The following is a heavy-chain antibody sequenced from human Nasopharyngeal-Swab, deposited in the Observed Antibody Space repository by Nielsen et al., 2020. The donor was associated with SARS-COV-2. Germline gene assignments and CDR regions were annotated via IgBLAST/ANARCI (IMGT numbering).Heavy chain of an antibody. CDR1: GFTFSSYA. Sequence: GSLRLSCVASGFTFSSYAMSWVRQAPGKGLEWVSAISGSGGSTYYADSVKGRFTISRDNSKNTLYLQMNSLRAEDTAVYYCAKWEAPWYSSGWYFDYWGQGTLVTVSS. CDR2: ISGSGGST. CDR3: AKWEAPWYSSGWYFDY. J-gene: IGHJ4*02. D-gene: IGHD6-19*01. V-gene: IGHV3-23*01.